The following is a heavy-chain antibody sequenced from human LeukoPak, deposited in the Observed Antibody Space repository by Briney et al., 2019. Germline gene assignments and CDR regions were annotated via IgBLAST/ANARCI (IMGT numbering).Heavy chain of an antibody. J-gene: IGHJ4*02. V-gene: IGHV5-51*01. CDR3: AINSGSFDS. Sequence: GGSLRLSCKGSGYSFTKYWIGWVRQMPGKGLEWMGIIYPGDSDTKYSPSFQGQVTISADKSISTAYLQWSSLKASDTAMYYCAINSGSFDSWGQGTLVTFSS. D-gene: IGHD2-15*01. CDR2: IYPGDSDT. CDR1: GYSFTKYW.